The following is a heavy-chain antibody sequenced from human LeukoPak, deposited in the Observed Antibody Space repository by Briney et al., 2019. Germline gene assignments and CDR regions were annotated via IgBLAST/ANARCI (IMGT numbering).Heavy chain of an antibody. V-gene: IGHV1-2*02. Sequence: GASVTVSCKASGYTFTDYYIHWVRQAPGQGLEWMGWINPDSGGTNYAQKFQGRVTMTRDTSISTAYMDLSRLTSDDAAVYYCARDAIVRDYSNSDFWGQGTLVTVSS. D-gene: IGHD4-11*01. CDR2: INPDSGGT. CDR1: GYTFTDYY. J-gene: IGHJ4*02. CDR3: ARDAIVRDYSNSDF.